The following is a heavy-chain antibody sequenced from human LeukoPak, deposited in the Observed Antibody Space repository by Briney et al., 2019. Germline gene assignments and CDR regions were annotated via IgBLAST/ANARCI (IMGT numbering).Heavy chain of an antibody. CDR2: FDPKDGET. Sequence: GASVKVSCKGSGYTLTKLSMHWVRQAPGKGGEGRGGFDPKDGETIYAQKFQGRVTIAEDTSTDPAYMELSSLRSEDTAVYYCATAGELGPSDYWGQGTLVTVSS. D-gene: IGHD1-26*01. CDR1: GYTLTKLS. V-gene: IGHV1-24*01. CDR3: ATAGELGPSDY. J-gene: IGHJ4*02.